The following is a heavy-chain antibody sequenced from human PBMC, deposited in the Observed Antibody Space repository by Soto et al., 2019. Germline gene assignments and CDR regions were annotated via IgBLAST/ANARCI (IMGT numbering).Heavy chain of an antibody. CDR1: GASISTYY. CDR3: AMITFGGIIVHY. Sequence: QVQLQESGPGLVKAAETLSLSCTVSGASISTYYWSWIRQPPGKGLEWIGYIHYSGGTKYNPSLRSRVTRSLDTSKNHFSLRLSSVTAADTAVYYCAMITFGGIIVHYWGQGTLVTVSS. V-gene: IGHV4-59*01. CDR2: IHYSGGT. J-gene: IGHJ4*02. D-gene: IGHD3-16*02.